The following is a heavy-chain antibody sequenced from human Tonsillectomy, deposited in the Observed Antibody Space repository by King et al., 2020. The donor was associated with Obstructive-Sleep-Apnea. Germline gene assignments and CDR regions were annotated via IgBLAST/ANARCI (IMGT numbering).Heavy chain of an antibody. V-gene: IGHV3-21*01. Sequence: VQLVESGGGLVKPGGSLRLSCVGSGFSFSGYSMHWVRQAPGKGLEWVSSISSSSSFTYYLDPVKGRFTVSRDNAKKSLYLQMNSLRPEDTAVYYCARGPAGAEEYYFGLDVWGQGTTVTVSS. CDR1: GFSFSGYS. CDR3: ARGPAGAEEYYFGLDV. CDR2: ISSSSSFT. J-gene: IGHJ6*02. D-gene: IGHD6-19*01.